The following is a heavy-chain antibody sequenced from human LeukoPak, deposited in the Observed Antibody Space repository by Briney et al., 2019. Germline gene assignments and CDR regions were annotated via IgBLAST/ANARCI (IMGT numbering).Heavy chain of an antibody. CDR1: GFTFSSYA. Sequence: GSLRLSCAASGFTFSSYAMHWVRQAPGKGLEWVAVISYDGSNKYYADSVKGRFTISRDNSKNTLYLQMNSLRAEDTAVYYCARVMGSYYYDSSGPSAPDYWGRGTLVTVSS. D-gene: IGHD3-22*01. J-gene: IGHJ4*02. CDR2: ISYDGSNK. V-gene: IGHV3-30-3*01. CDR3: ARVMGSYYYDSSGPSAPDY.